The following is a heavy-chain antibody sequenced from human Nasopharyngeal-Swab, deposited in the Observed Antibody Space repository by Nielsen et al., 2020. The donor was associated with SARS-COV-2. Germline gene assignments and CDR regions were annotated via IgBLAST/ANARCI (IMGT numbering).Heavy chain of an antibody. V-gene: IGHV3-74*01. CDR2: INSDGSIT. CDR1: GFTFSSHW. J-gene: IGHJ6*02. CDR3: VIAGAGNNGMDV. Sequence: GGSLRLSCAASGFTFSSHWMHWVRQAPGKGLVWVSRINSDGSITNYADSVKGRFTISRDNAKNSLYLQMNSLRGEDTAVYYCVIAGAGNNGMDVWGQGTTVTVSS. D-gene: IGHD6-13*01.